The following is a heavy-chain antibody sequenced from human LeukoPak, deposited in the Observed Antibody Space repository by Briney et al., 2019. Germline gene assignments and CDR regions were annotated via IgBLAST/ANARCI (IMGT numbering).Heavy chain of an antibody. CDR1: GGSISSGGYY. Sequence: SETLSLTCTVSGGSISSGGYYWSWIRQHPGKGLEWIGYIYYSGSTYYNPSLKSRVTISVDTSKNQFSLKLSSVTAADTAVYYCARELYCGGDCYSGWFDPWGQGTLVTVSS. J-gene: IGHJ5*02. V-gene: IGHV4-31*03. CDR2: IYYSGST. D-gene: IGHD2-21*02. CDR3: ARELYCGGDCYSGWFDP.